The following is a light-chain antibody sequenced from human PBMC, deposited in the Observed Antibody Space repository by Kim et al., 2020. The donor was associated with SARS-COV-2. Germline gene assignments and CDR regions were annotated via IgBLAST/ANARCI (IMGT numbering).Light chain of an antibody. J-gene: IGLJ2*01. CDR2: GKD. Sequence: SSELTQDPTVSVALGQTVRITCQGDSLRRYYATWYQQKSGQAPVLVFYGKDKRPSGIADRFSGSSSGNIASLTITGAQAADEADYYCKSRDSRGNVVFGGGTQLTVL. CDR1: SLRRYY. V-gene: IGLV3-19*01. CDR3: KSRDSRGNVV.